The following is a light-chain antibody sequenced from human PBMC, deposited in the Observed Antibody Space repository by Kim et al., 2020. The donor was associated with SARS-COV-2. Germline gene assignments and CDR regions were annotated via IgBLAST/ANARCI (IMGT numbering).Light chain of an antibody. CDR2: NDN. J-gene: IGLJ2*01. CDR1: SSNIGSNS. Sequence: GQTVRNSCSGSSSNIGSNSVYWYQQLPGMAPKLLIYNDNQRPSGVPDRFSGSKSGTSASLAVSGLQSDDEADFHCAAWDDSLIAVVFGGGTQLTVL. CDR3: AAWDDSLIAVV. V-gene: IGLV1-44*01.